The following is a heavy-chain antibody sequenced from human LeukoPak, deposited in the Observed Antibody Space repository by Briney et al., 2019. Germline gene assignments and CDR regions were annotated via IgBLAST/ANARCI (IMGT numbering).Heavy chain of an antibody. D-gene: IGHD2-15*01. Sequence: GGSLRLSCAASGFTFSSYEMNWVRQAPGKGLEWVSYISSSGSTIYYAGSVRGRFTISRDSSKNTLYLQMNNLRTEDAAIYYCAKAPVTSCRGAFCYPLDSWGQGTLVTVSS. CDR1: GFTFSSYE. J-gene: IGHJ4*02. CDR3: AKAPVTSCRGAFCYPLDS. V-gene: IGHV3-48*03. CDR2: ISSSGSTI.